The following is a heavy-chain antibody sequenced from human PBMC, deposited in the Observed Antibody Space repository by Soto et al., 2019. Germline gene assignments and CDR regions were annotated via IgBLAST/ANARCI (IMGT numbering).Heavy chain of an antibody. Sequence: EVQLVESGGGLVQPGGSLRVSCAASGFTFSTYSMNWVRQAPGKGLEWVSYISSGSSPIYYADSVKGRFTISRDNAKNSLYLQMNSLRAEDTAVYYGARGASYGMDVWGQGTTVTVSS. CDR1: GFTFSTYS. J-gene: IGHJ6*02. V-gene: IGHV3-48*01. CDR3: ARGASYGMDV. CDR2: ISSGSSPI.